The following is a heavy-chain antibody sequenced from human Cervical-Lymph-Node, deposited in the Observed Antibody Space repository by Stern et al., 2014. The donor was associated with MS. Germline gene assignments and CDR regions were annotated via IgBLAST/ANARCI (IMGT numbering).Heavy chain of an antibody. J-gene: IGHJ3*02. V-gene: IGHV4-59*01. CDR3: ARVETGAYDALDI. CDR2: IYYSGGT. Sequence: QVQLVESGPGLVKPSETLSLTCTVSGGSISGYYWSWIRQPPGKGLEYIGNIYYSGGTNYNPSLKSRVTISVDTSKNRFSLKLTAVTAADTAVYYCARVETGAYDALDIWGQGTMVTVS. D-gene: IGHD1-26*01. CDR1: GGSISGYY.